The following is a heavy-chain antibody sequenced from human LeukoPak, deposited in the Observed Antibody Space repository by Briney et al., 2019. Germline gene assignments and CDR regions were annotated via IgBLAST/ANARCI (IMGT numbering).Heavy chain of an antibody. Sequence: ASVKVSCKASGYTFTSYGISWVRQAPGQGLEWMGWISAYNGNTNYAQKLQGRVTMTTDTSTSTAYMELRSLRSDDTAVYYCARGSPSGSYSYWFDPWGQGTLVTVSS. CDR2: ISAYNGNT. J-gene: IGHJ5*02. V-gene: IGHV1-18*01. CDR1: GYTFTSYG. D-gene: IGHD1-26*01. CDR3: ARGSPSGSYSYWFDP.